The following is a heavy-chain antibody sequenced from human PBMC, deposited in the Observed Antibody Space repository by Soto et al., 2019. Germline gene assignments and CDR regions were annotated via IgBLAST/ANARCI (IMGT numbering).Heavy chain of an antibody. CDR2: IIPILGIA. V-gene: IGHV1-69*08. CDR1: GGTFSSYT. CDR3: ARDFRRENERFPNYGSLDY. D-gene: IGHD4-17*01. Sequence: QVQLVQSGAEVKKPGSSVKVSCKASGGTFSSYTISWVRQAPGQGLEWMGRIIPILGIANYAQKFQGRVTITADKSTSTAYMELSSLRSEDTAVYYCARDFRRENERFPNYGSLDYWGQGTLVTVSS. J-gene: IGHJ4*02.